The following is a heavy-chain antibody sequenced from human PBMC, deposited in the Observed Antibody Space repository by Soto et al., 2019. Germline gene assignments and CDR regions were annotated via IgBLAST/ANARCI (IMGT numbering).Heavy chain of an antibody. CDR3: ARLDIVGPTSVP. CDR1: GYTFTTYY. V-gene: IGHV1-46*01. J-gene: IGHJ5*02. D-gene: IGHD1-26*01. Sequence: QVQLLQSGAEVKRPGASVNISCKAFGYTFTTYYMHWVRQAPGQGLEWMGIINPTSGSTTFAQSFQGGITMTRNTSTRTVYMELNSLRSDDTAVYYCARLDIVGPTSVPWGQGTLVTVSS. CDR2: INPTSGST.